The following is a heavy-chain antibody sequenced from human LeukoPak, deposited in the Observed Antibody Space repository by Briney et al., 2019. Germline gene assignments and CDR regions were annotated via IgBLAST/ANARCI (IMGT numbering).Heavy chain of an antibody. CDR2: INHSGST. CDR3: ARGRHYDILTGYYNERYFDY. V-gene: IGHV4-34*01. Sequence: PSETLPFTCAVYGGSFSGYYWNWIRQPPGKGLEWIGAINHSGSTNYNPSLKSRVTISVDTSKNDFSLKPSSVTAADTAVYYCARGRHYDILTGYYNERYFDYWGQRTLVTVSS. CDR1: GGSFSGYY. J-gene: IGHJ4*02. D-gene: IGHD3-9*01.